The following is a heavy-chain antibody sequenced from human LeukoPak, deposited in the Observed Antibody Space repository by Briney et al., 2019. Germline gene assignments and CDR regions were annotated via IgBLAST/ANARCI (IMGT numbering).Heavy chain of an antibody. CDR3: TIALTWVQSPFND. D-gene: IGHD5-24*01. J-gene: IGHJ4*02. CDR2: IKSSSDGGTT. CDR1: GFTSTNTW. Sequence: LGGPLRLSCAASGFTSTNTWMTWVRQAPGKGLEWVGRIKSSSDGGTTDYAAPVKGRFTISRDDSKNTLHLQMNSLNTEDPAVYFCTIALTWVQSPFNDWGQGTLVTVSS. V-gene: IGHV3-15*01.